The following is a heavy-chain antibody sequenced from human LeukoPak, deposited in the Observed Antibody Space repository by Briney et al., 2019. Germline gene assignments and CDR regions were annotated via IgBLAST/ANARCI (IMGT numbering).Heavy chain of an antibody. CDR1: GFTFSSYS. CDR3: ARDPTTIFGVVTPPSDY. V-gene: IGHV3-21*01. D-gene: IGHD3-3*01. J-gene: IGHJ4*02. CDR2: ISSSSSYI. Sequence: GGSLRLSCAASGFTFSSYSMNWVRQAPGKGREWVSSISSSSSYIYYADSVKGRFTISRDNAKNSLYLQMNSLRAEDTAVYYCARDPTTIFGVVTPPSDYWGQGTLVTVSS.